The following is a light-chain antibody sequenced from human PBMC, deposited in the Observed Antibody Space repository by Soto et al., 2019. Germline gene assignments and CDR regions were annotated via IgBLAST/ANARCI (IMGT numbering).Light chain of an antibody. J-gene: IGLJ3*02. V-gene: IGLV4-69*01. CDR2: VDSDGSH. CDR3: QTWGTGTWV. CDR1: SGHSSYA. Sequence: VVTQSPSASASLGASVKLTCTLSSGHSSYAIAWHQQQPEKGPRYLMKVDSDGSHVKGDGIPDRFSGSSSGAERYLTISSLQSEDEADYYCQTWGTGTWVFGGGTKVTVL.